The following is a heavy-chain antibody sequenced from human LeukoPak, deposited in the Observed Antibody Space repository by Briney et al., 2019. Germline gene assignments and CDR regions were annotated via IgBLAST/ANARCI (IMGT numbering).Heavy chain of an antibody. CDR2: IYPGDSDT. D-gene: IGHD5-12*01. CDR3: ASHKGSGYGGYYFDY. V-gene: IGHV5-51*01. Sequence: GESLKISWKGSGYSFTSYWIGWVRQMPGKGLEWMGIIYPGDSDTRYSPSFQGQVTISADKSISTAYLQWSSLKASDTAMYYCASHKGSGYGGYYFDYWGQGTLVTVSS. CDR1: GYSFTSYW. J-gene: IGHJ4*02.